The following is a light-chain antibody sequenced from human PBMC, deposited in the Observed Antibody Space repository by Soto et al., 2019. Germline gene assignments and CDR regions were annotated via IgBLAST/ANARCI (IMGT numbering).Light chain of an antibody. CDR3: QQCGSSPWT. CDR2: AAS. J-gene: IGKJ1*01. CDR1: QSVTSSY. V-gene: IGKV3-20*01. Sequence: SLVTQSPSTLSLSLGQRSTLSCRASQSVTSSYLAWYQQKNGPAPRLXMYAASIRKSGLPERFSGGSYGTDFHLTISRLETEDSAVYYCQQCGSSPWTFGQGTKVDIK.